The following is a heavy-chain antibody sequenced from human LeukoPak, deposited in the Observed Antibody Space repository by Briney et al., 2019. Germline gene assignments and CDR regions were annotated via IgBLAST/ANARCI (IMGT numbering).Heavy chain of an antibody. CDR2: MNPNSGNT. CDR3: ARNYGSGSPFDY. V-gene: IGHV1-8*02. D-gene: IGHD3-10*01. Sequence: ASVKVSCKASGYTFTSYYMHWVRQATGQGLEWMGWMNPNSGNTGYAQKFQGRVTMTRNTSISTAYMELSSLRSEDTAVYYCARNYGSGSPFDYWGQGTLVTVSS. J-gene: IGHJ4*02. CDR1: GYTFTSYY.